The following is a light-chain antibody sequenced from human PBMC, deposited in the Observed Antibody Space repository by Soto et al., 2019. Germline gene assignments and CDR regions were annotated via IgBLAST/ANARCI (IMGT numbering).Light chain of an antibody. CDR3: QQYGSSPCLT. CDR2: GAS. J-gene: IGKJ4*01. V-gene: IGKV3-20*01. Sequence: EIVLTQSPGTLSLSPGERATLSCRASQSVSSSYLAWYQQKPGQAPRLLIYGASSRATGIPDRFSGSGSGTDFTLTISRLEPEDFVVYYCQQYGSSPCLTFGGGTKVEIK. CDR1: QSVSSSY.